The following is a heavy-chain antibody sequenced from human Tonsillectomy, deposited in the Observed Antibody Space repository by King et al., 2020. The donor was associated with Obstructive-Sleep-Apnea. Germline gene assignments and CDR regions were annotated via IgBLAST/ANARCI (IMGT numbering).Heavy chain of an antibody. D-gene: IGHD6-13*01. CDR3: ARVPLHYSSRFK. Sequence: LQLQESGPGLVKPSETLSLTCTVSGGSISRSGYYWGWIRQPPGKGLEWIGSFYYSGSTYYNPSLKSRVTISVDTSKNQFSLKLSSVTAADTAVYYCARVPLHYSSRFKWGQGTLVTVSS. CDR1: GGSISRSGYY. V-gene: IGHV4-39*07. J-gene: IGHJ4*02. CDR2: FYYSGST.